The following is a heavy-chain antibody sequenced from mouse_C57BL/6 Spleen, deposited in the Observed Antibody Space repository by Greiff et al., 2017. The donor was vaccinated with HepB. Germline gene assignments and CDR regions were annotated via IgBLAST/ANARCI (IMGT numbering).Heavy chain of an antibody. V-gene: IGHV5-4*01. CDR3: ARDEDYSNYSYYFDY. CDR1: GFTFSSYA. Sequence: EVKLVESGGGLVKPGGSLKLSCAASGFTFSSYAMSWVRQTPEKRLEWVATISDGGSYTYYPDNVKGRFTISRDNAKNNLYLQMSHLKSEDTAMYYCARDEDYSNYSYYFDYWGQGTTLTVSS. CDR2: ISDGGSYT. J-gene: IGHJ2*01. D-gene: IGHD2-5*01.